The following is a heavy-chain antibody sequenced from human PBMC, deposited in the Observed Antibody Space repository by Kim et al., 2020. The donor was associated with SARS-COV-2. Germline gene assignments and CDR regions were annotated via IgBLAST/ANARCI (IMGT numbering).Heavy chain of an antibody. CDR3: ARDAPSTSSNWKY. Sequence: GGSLRLSCAASGFTFSNYAMSWVRQAPGMGLEWVSAISAGGGTTYYEDSVKGRFTISRDNSKNTLYLEMSSLRAEDTASTYCARDAPSTSSNWKYWG. CDR2: ISAGGGTT. CDR1: GFTFSNYA. D-gene: IGHD1-20*01. J-gene: IGHJ4*01. V-gene: IGHV3-23*01.